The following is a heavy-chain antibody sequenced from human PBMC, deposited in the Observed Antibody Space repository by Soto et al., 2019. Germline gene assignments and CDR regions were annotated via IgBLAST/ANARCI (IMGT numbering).Heavy chain of an antibody. CDR2: IYWDDDT. V-gene: IGHV2-5*02. D-gene: IGHD3-3*01. Sequence: QITLKESGPPLVRPTQTLTLACSFSGFSLTTSGVGVGWIRPPPGKALELLALIYWDDDTRYRPSLRTRLTITKDTSKNLVVLTMTNVDPVDTATYYCVRVWSGFFVPRHRDAFDFWGQGTMVTVSS. CDR3: VRVWSGFFVPRHRDAFDF. CDR1: GFSLTTSGVG. J-gene: IGHJ3*01.